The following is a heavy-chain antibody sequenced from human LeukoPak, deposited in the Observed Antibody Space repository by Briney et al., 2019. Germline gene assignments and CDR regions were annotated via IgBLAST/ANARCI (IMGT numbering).Heavy chain of an antibody. CDR2: INHSGST. J-gene: IGHJ5*02. Sequence: SETLSLTFAVYGGSFSGYYWSWIRQPPGKGLEWIGEINHSGSTNYNPSLKSRVTISIDTSKNQISLKVRPVTAADTAVYYCAKHLRRRFFSWTLGFDPWGQGTLVTVSS. V-gene: IGHV4-34*01. D-gene: IGHD3-3*01. CDR1: GGSFSGYY. CDR3: AKHLRRRFFSWTLGFDP.